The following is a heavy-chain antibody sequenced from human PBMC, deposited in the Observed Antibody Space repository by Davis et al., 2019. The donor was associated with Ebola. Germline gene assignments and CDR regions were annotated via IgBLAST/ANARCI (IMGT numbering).Heavy chain of an antibody. V-gene: IGHV4-59*01. CDR2: IYYSGST. CDR1: GFTFSSYW. J-gene: IGHJ4*02. CDR3: ASVSGSYPEFDY. Sequence: GSLRLSCAASGFTFSSYWMHWVRQPPGKGLEWIGYIYYSGSTNYNPSLKSRVTISVDTSKNQFSLKLSSVTAADTAVYYCASVSGSYPEFDYWGQGTLVTVSS. D-gene: IGHD1-26*01.